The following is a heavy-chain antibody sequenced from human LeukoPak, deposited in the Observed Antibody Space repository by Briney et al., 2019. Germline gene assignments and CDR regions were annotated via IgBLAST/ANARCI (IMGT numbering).Heavy chain of an antibody. J-gene: IGHJ3*02. CDR2: IYYSGST. CDR1: GGSISSYY. V-gene: IGHV4-59*01. Sequence: SETLSLTCTVSGGSISSYYWSWIRQPPGKGLEWIGYIYYSGSTNYNPSLKSRVTISVDTSKNQFSLKLSSVTAADMAVYYCARVGSGWFGAFDIWGQGTMVTVSP. CDR3: ARVGSGWFGAFDI. D-gene: IGHD6-19*01.